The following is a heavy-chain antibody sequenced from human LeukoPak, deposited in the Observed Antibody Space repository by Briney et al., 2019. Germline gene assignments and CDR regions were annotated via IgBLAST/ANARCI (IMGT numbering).Heavy chain of an antibody. V-gene: IGHV4-39*01. J-gene: IGHJ4*02. CDR2: IYYSGGT. CDR3: ARHGGCYPY. CDR1: GGSISSSSYY. Sequence: SETLSLTCTVSGGSISSSSYYWGWIRQPPGKGLEWIGTIYYSGGTYYNPSLKSRVTISVDTSKNQISLKLTSVTAADTAVYYCARHGGCYPYWGQGTLVTVSS. D-gene: IGHD2-15*01.